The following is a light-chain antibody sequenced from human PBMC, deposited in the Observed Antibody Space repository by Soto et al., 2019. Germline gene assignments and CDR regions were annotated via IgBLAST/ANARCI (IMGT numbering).Light chain of an antibody. CDR2: GAS. Sequence: EIVLTQSPGTLSLSPGERATLSCRASQSVSSSYLAWDKQKPGQAPRLLIDGASNMATGIPDRFSGSGSGTDFTLTISRLEHEYLARYYCPQYCSSPDTFGQGTKLDIK. J-gene: IGKJ2*01. CDR3: PQYCSSPDT. CDR1: QSVSSSY. V-gene: IGKV3-20*01.